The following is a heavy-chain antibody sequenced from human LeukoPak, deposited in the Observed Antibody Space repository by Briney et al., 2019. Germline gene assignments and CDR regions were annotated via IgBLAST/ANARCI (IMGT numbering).Heavy chain of an antibody. J-gene: IGHJ6*03. CDR1: GFTFSSYW. Sequence: GGSLRLSCAASGFTFSSYWMHWVRQAPGKGLVWVSRINSDGSSTSYADSVKGRFTISRDNAKNTLYLQMNSLRAEGTAVYYCARVDTAMVFYSYYYMDVWGKGTTVTVSS. CDR2: INSDGSST. CDR3: ARVDTAMVFYSYYYMDV. D-gene: IGHD5-18*01. V-gene: IGHV3-74*01.